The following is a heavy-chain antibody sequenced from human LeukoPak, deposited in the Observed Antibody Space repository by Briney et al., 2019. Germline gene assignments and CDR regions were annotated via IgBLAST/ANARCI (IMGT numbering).Heavy chain of an antibody. D-gene: IGHD2-2*01. J-gene: IGHJ5*02. Sequence: GASVKVSFKASGYTFTSYGISWVRQAPGQGLEWMGWISAYNGNTNYAQRLQGRVTMTTDTSTSTAYMELRSLRSDDTAVYYCARDLGIVVVPAAPFDPWGQGTLVTVSS. CDR1: GYTFTSYG. CDR3: ARDLGIVVVPAAPFDP. V-gene: IGHV1-18*01. CDR2: ISAYNGNT.